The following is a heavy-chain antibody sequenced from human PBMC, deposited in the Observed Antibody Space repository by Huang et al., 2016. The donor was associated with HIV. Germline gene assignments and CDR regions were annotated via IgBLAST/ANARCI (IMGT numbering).Heavy chain of an antibody. CDR1: GGSFSCFQ. Sequence: QVRLEHWGAGLLKPSETLSLTCAVYGGSFSCFQWTWLRQSPGKGLEWIGEINPSGSGTDNPSRKNGVTITGDRAKNQFSLKMTSLTVTDTAVYFGSRGLRFCRGGDCFPTHFQHWSQG. CDR2: INPSGSG. CDR3: SRGLRFCRGGDCFPTHFQH. J-gene: IGHJ1*01. D-gene: IGHD2-21*02. V-gene: IGHV4-34*02.